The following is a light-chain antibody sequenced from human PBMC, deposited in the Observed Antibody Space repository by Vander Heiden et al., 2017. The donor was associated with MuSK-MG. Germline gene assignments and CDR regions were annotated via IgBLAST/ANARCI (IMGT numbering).Light chain of an antibody. Sequence: DIVMTQPPDSLAVSLGERATINCKSSQSVLYSSNNKNYLAWYQQKPGQPPKLLIYWASTRESGVPDRFSGSGSGTDFTLTISSLQAEDVAIYYCQQYYSTPFTFGPGTNVDIK. CDR2: WAS. J-gene: IGKJ3*01. CDR1: QSVLYSSNNKNY. CDR3: QQYYSTPFT. V-gene: IGKV4-1*01.